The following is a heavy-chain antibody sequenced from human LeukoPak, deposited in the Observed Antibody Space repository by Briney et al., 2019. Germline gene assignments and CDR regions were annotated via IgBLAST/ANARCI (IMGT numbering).Heavy chain of an antibody. D-gene: IGHD2-21*02. V-gene: IGHV3-73*01. Sequence: PGGSLRLSCAASGFTFSGYGMHWVRQASGKGLEWVGRIRSKANSYATTYAASVKGRFTISGDDSKNTAYLQMNSLKTEDTAMYYCTTCGGDCYSNFDYWGQGTLVTVSS. CDR2: IRSKANSYAT. J-gene: IGHJ4*02. CDR1: GFTFSGYG. CDR3: TTCGGDCYSNFDY.